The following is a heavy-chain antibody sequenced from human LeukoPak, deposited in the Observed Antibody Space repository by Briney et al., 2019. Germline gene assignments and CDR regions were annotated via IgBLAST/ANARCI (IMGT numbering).Heavy chain of an antibody. Sequence: TGGSLRLSCAASGFTFSSYGMHWVRQAPGKGLEWVAVISYDGSNKYYADSVKGRFTISRDNSKNTLYLQMNSLRAEDTAVYYCAREHYDSSGYYGYWGQGTLVTVSS. J-gene: IGHJ4*02. CDR1: GFTFSSYG. CDR2: ISYDGSNK. D-gene: IGHD3-22*01. CDR3: AREHYDSSGYYGY. V-gene: IGHV3-30*03.